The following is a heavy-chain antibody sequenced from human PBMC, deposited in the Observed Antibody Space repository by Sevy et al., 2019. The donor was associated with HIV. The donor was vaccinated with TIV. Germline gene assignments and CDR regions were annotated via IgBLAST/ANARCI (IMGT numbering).Heavy chain of an antibody. CDR2: IKQDGSEK. CDR1: GFTFSSYW. Sequence: GGSLRLSCAASGFTFSSYWMSWVRQAPGKGLEWVANIKQDGSEKYYGDSVKGRFTISRDNAKNSLYLQMNSLRAEDTAVYYCARGRHNWENYYYYYGMDVWGQGTTVTVSS. J-gene: IGHJ6*02. CDR3: ARGRHNWENYYYYYGMDV. V-gene: IGHV3-7*01. D-gene: IGHD1-20*01.